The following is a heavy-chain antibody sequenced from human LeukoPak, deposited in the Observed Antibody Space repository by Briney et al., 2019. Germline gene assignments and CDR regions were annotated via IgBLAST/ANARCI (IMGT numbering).Heavy chain of an antibody. CDR1: GFTFSSYS. V-gene: IGHV3-21*01. Sequence: GGSLRLSCAASGFTFSSYSMNWVRQAPGKGLEWVSSISSSSSYIYYADSVKGRFTISKDNAKNSLYPQMNSLRAEDTAVYYCARDRSSDYMDVWGKGTTVTVSS. CDR2: ISSSSSYI. CDR3: ARDRSSDYMDV. D-gene: IGHD6-6*01. J-gene: IGHJ6*03.